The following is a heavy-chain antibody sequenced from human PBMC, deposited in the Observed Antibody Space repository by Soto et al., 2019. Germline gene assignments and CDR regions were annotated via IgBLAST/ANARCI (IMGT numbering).Heavy chain of an antibody. J-gene: IGHJ2*01. D-gene: IGHD6-19*01. CDR1: SVSFTDRG. CDR3: ARGVVSGCEHWYFDL. Sequence: QVQLVQSGAEVKKPGSSVKVSCRASSVSFTDRGISWLRQAPGQGLEWIGGFTPKFGTANYAPKFQGRVSITADESKTTASVTLRSLRPEDTAVYFCARGVVSGCEHWYFDLWGRGTLITVSS. CDR2: FTPKFGTA. V-gene: IGHV1-69*01.